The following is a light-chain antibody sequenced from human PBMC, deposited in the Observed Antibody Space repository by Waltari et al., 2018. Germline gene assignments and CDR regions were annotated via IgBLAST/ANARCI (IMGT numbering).Light chain of an antibody. CDR3: QQYCTSPPT. CDR1: QSVFCSSGNKDY. CDR2: WAS. Sequence: DIVMTQSPDSLAVSLGERATINCKSSQSVFCSSGNKDYLTWFQKKPGQPPRAVIYWASNREKGVPDRFSGSGSGTDFTLTINSLQAEDVAVYYCQQYCTSPPTFGQGTQVEIK. J-gene: IGKJ2*01. V-gene: IGKV4-1*01.